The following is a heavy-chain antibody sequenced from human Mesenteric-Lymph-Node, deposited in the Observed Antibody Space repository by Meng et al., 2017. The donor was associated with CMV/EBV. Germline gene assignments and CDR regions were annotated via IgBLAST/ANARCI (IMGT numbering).Heavy chain of an antibody. CDR2: VNSVGSST. J-gene: IGHJ4*02. V-gene: IGHV3-74*01. D-gene: IGHD3-3*01. CDR3: ARKGGGPHDFWCGYHLDY. CDR1: GFTFSAYW. Sequence: GESLKISCTASGFTFSAYWMHWVRQAPGKGLVWVSRVNSVGSSTFYADSVKGRFPISRDNSKNTLYLQMNSLRAEDTAVYYRARKGGGPHDFWCGYHLDYWGRGTLVTVSS.